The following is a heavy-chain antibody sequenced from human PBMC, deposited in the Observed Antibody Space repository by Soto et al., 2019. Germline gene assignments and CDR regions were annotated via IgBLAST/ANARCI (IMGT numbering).Heavy chain of an antibody. D-gene: IGHD1-26*01. CDR3: GRDPFIVGADWEEYYYYYGMDV. Sequence: GSLRLSCAASGFTFSSYWMSWVRQAPGKGLEWVANIKQDGSEKYYVDSVKGRFTISRDNAKNSLYLQMNSLRAEDTAVYYCGRDPFIVGADWEEYYYYYGMDVWGKGTTVTVSS. CDR2: IKQDGSEK. V-gene: IGHV3-7*01. J-gene: IGHJ6*04. CDR1: GFTFSSYW.